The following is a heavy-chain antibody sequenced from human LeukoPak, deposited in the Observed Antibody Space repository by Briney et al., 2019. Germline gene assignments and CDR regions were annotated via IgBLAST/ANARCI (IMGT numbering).Heavy chain of an antibody. J-gene: IGHJ5*02. CDR3: AVAATATNFDP. V-gene: IGHV1-24*01. CDR2: FDPEDGET. Sequence: ASVKVSCKVSGYTLTELSMHWVRQAPGKGLEWMGGFDPEDGETIYAQKFQGRVTMTRNTSISTAYMELSSLRSEDTAVYYCAVAATATNFDPWGQGTLVTVSS. D-gene: IGHD2-15*01. CDR1: GYTLTELS.